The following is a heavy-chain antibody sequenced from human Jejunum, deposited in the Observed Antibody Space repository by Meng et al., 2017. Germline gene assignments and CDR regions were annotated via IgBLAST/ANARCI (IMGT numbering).Heavy chain of an antibody. Sequence: QVQRVEAGGGVVQPGRSLRLSFAASAFIFSKYGMHWVRQAPARGLEGVALTSYDGNNKYYADSVKGRFTISRDNSKNTLFLDMNSLRPEDTAVYYCAKDLWNSGLVEHWGQGTLVTVSS. D-gene: IGHD3/OR15-3a*01. V-gene: IGHV3-30*18. J-gene: IGHJ4*02. CDR3: AKDLWNSGLVEH. CDR2: TSYDGNNK. CDR1: AFIFSKYG.